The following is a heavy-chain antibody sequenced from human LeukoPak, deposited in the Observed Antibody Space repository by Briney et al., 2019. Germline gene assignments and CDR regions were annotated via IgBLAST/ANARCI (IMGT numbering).Heavy chain of an antibody. CDR2: IASSGRST. D-gene: IGHD2-21*01. J-gene: IGHJ4*02. CDR1: CFRFSVLL. CDR3: TRNPDYGDPD. Sequence: GGPLPHLRSASCFRFSVLLVTWMRQPPGERLEWMSYIASSGRSTDYAGSVKGRFITSWDNAMNSLFLQMSRLRVDDTAGYYCTRNPDYGDPDWGQGTLVTVSS. V-gene: IGHV3-11*01.